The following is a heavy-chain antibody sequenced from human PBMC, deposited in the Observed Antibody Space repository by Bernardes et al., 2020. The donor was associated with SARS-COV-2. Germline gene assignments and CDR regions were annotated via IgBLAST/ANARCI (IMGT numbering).Heavy chain of an antibody. J-gene: IGHJ2*01. D-gene: IGHD3-10*01. CDR1: AFNFGDHS. CDR2: ISGSSSYK. Sequence: GGPLRLSCAASAFNFGDHSVSWVRQVPGKGLEWVSSISGSSSYKYYADSVRGRFTISRDNAKNSLFLQMSGLRVDDTAVYFCARDRGRAPLMYWHFDLWGRGTSVAVSS. V-gene: IGHV3-21*06. CDR3: ARDRGRAPLMYWHFDL.